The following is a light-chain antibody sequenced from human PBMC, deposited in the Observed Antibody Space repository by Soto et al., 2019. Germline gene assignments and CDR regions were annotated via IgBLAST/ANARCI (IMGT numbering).Light chain of an antibody. CDR2: DVN. V-gene: IGLV2-11*01. CDR3: CSYAGTYTLV. Sequence: QSVLTQPRSVSGSPGQSVTISCTGTSSDVGGFNYVSWYQQHPGKVPKLIIYDVNKGPSGVPDRFSGSKSGNTASLTIAGLQADDEDDYYCCSYAGTYTLVFGGGTKVTVL. J-gene: IGLJ3*02. CDR1: SSDVGGFNY.